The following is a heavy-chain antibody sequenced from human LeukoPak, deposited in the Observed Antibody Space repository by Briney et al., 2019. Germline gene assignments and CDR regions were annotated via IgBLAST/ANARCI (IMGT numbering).Heavy chain of an antibody. CDR1: GYSISSGYY. D-gene: IGHD1-1*01. V-gene: IGHV4-38-2*02. J-gene: IGHJ1*01. CDR2: IYHTGET. Sequence: SETLSLTCTVAGYSISSGYYWGWLRQSPGKGLEWIASIYHTGETHYHPSLKSRVSISVDTSNNQFSLRSTSATAADTAMYYCARYRTTIGAPQAEYFQHWGQGTLVTVSS. CDR3: ARYRTTIGAPQAEYFQH.